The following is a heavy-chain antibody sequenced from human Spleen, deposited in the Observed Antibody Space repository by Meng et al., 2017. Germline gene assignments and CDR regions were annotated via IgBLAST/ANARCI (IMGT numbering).Heavy chain of an antibody. D-gene: IGHD3-22*01. J-gene: IGHJ4*02. CDR1: GYTFSSYG. V-gene: IGHV1-18*01. Sequence: ASVKVSCKASGYTFSSYGISWVRQAPGKGLQWMGWVGVYNGYTKYAQKFQGRVTMTTDTSTSTAYMELTSLTSDDTAVYYCARDTGGAYYPIDYWGQGTLVTVSS. CDR2: VGVYNGYT. CDR3: ARDTGGAYYPIDY.